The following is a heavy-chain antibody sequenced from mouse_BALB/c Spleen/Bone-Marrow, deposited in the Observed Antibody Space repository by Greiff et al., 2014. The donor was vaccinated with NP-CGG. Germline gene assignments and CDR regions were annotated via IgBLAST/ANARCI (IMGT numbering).Heavy chain of an antibody. J-gene: IGHJ2*01. V-gene: IGHV5-12-2*01. CDR1: GLTFSSYA. Sequence: EVQGVESGGGLAQPGGSLRLSCAASGLTFSSYAMSWVRQTPEKRLEWVAYITIGGGGSYYPDTLKGRFAISRDNAENTLYLQMSSLKSEDTAIYYCTRHGGCPDYFDHWGQGTTLIVSS. CDR3: TRHGGCPDYFDH. CDR2: ITIGGGGS.